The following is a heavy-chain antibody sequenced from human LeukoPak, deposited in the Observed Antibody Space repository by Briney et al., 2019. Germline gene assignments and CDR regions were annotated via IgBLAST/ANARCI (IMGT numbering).Heavy chain of an antibody. CDR1: GFTFTNNF. V-gene: IGHV3-11*04. J-gene: IGHJ5*02. Sequence: GGSLRLSCAASGFTFTNNFMSWVRQAPGKGLEWVSYISSSGSTIYYADSVKGRFTISRDNAKNSLYLQMNSLRAEDTAVYYCARGRIAVAGTPWFDPWGQGTLVTVSS. D-gene: IGHD6-19*01. CDR3: ARGRIAVAGTPWFDP. CDR2: ISSSGSTI.